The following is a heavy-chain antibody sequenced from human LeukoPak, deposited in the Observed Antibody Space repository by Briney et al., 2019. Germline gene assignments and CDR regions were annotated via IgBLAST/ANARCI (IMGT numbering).Heavy chain of an antibody. CDR3: ARAWGAIDY. V-gene: IGHV1-8*01. Sequence: ASVKVSYKTSGYTFTNYDINWVRQAAGQGLEWMGWMNPKSGNTGSAQRFQGRVTMTRDTSISTAYMELSSLRSEDTAVYYCARAWGAIDYWGQGTLVTVSA. CDR2: MNPKSGNT. CDR1: GYTFTNYD. D-gene: IGHD1-26*01. J-gene: IGHJ4*02.